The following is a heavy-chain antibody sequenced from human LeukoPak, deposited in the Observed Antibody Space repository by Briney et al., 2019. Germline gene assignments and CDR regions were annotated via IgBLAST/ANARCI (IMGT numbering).Heavy chain of an antibody. CDR1: EYTFTTYW. CDR3: VRTRGKWLGRSWFDP. Sequence: GESLKISCKGSEYTFTTYWIGWVRQMPGKGLEWMGIIYPGDSDTRYSPSFRGQVTISADKYSSTAYLQWSSLKASDSAMYYCVRTRGKWLGRSWFDPWGQGTLVTVSS. CDR2: IYPGDSDT. J-gene: IGHJ5*02. V-gene: IGHV5-51*01. D-gene: IGHD6-19*01.